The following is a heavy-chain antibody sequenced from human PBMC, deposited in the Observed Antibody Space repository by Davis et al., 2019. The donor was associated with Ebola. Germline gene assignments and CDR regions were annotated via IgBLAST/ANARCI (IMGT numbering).Heavy chain of an antibody. CDR1: GFTFSSYS. V-gene: IGHV3-48*02. J-gene: IGHJ5*02. CDR2: ISSSSSTI. D-gene: IGHD1-26*01. Sequence: GESLKISCAASGFTFSSYSMNWVRQAPGKGLEWVSYISSSSSTIYYADSVKGRFTISRDNAKNSLYLQMNSLRDEDTAVYYCARAKVGWELRDNWFDPWGQGTLVTVSS. CDR3: ARAKVGWELRDNWFDP.